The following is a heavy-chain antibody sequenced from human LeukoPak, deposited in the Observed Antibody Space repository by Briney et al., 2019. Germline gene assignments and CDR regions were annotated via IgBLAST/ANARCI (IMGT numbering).Heavy chain of an antibody. V-gene: IGHV1-2*02. D-gene: IGHD5-18*01. Sequence: GASVKVSCKASGCTFTGYYMYWVRQAPGQGLEWMGWINGNSGDTKYAQKFQGRVTMTRDTSINTVYMELSGLRSDDTAVYYCARDGDTPMVDFDYWGQGTLVTVSS. J-gene: IGHJ4*02. CDR1: GCTFTGYY. CDR3: ARDGDTPMVDFDY. CDR2: INGNSGDT.